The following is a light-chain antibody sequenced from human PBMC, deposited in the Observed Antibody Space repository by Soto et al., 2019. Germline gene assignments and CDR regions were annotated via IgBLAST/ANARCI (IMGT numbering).Light chain of an antibody. CDR2: GAS. Sequence: EIVSTQSPGTLSLSPGERATLSCRTSQSVSRNYLAWYQQKPGQAPRLFIYGASSRAAGIPDRFSGFGSGTDFTLTISRLEPDDFAVYYCQQYDSSPWTFGQGTKVEVK. V-gene: IGKV3-20*01. CDR3: QQYDSSPWT. J-gene: IGKJ1*01. CDR1: QSVSRNY.